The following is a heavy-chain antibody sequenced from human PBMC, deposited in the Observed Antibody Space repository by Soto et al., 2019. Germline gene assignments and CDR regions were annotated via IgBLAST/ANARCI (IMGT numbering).Heavy chain of an antibody. J-gene: IGHJ4*02. CDR3: ALLILTVTTSEDSYFDY. CDR1: GFTFSSYA. D-gene: IGHD4-17*01. V-gene: IGHV3-23*01. CDR2: ISGSGGST. Sequence: GGSLRLSCAASGFTFSSYAMSWVRQAPGKGLEWVSAISGSGGSTYYADSVKGRFTISRDNSKNTLYLQMNSLRAEDTAVYYCALLILTVTTSEDSYFDYWGQGTLVTVSS.